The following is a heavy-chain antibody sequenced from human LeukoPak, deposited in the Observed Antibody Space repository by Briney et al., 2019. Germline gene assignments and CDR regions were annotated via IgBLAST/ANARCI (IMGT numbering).Heavy chain of an antibody. Sequence: GGSLRLSCAASGFTFRSYAMHWVGQAPGKGLEGVAVISYDGSNKYYADSVKGRFTISRDNSKNTLYLQMNSLRAEDTAVYYCAKDRRLGQLVGSTFDYWGQGTLVTVSS. CDR1: GFTFRSYA. D-gene: IGHD6-6*01. CDR3: AKDRRLGQLVGSTFDY. J-gene: IGHJ4*02. CDR2: ISYDGSNK. V-gene: IGHV3-30-3*01.